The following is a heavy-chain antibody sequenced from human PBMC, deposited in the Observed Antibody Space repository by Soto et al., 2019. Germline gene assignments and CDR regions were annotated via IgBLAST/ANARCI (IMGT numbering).Heavy chain of an antibody. D-gene: IGHD3-22*01. J-gene: IGHJ4*02. CDR2: FDPEDGET. CDR1: VYTLTELS. Sequence: GASVKVSCKVSVYTLTELSMHWVRQAPGKGLEWMGGFDPEDGETIYAQKFQGRVTMTEDTSTDTAYMELSSLRSEDTAVYYCATRSTYYYDSSGYSLVDYWGQGTLVTVSS. V-gene: IGHV1-24*01. CDR3: ATRSTYYYDSSGYSLVDY.